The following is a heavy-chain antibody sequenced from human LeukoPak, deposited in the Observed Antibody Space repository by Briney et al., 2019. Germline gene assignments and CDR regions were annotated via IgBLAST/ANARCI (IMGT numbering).Heavy chain of an antibody. CDR1: GFTFSSYD. Sequence: GGSLRLSCAASGFTFSSYDMSWVRQAPGKGLEWVSSLTIGGTYIYYADSVKGRFTISRDNAKNSLYLQMNSLRAEDTAVYYCARGMPMIRKIITAFDVWGPGTMVTVSS. D-gene: IGHD3-10*01. CDR3: ARGMPMIRKIITAFDV. J-gene: IGHJ3*01. CDR2: LTIGGTYI. V-gene: IGHV3-21*01.